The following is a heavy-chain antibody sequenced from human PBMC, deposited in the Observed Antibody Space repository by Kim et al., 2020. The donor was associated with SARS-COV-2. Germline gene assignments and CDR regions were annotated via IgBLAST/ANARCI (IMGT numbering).Heavy chain of an antibody. CDR3: ARVPTAMATCGMDV. Sequence: HSLQSRVTISVETSKNQFTLKLSSVTAADTAVYYCARVPTAMATCGMDVWGQGTTVTVSS. D-gene: IGHD5-18*01. V-gene: IGHV4-59*01. J-gene: IGHJ6*02.